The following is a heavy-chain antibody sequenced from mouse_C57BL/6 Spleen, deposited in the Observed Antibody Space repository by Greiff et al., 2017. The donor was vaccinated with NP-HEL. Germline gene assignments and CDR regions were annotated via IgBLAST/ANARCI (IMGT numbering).Heavy chain of an antibody. CDR2: IYPSDSET. CDR1: GYTFTSYW. D-gene: IGHD2-5*01. J-gene: IGHJ4*01. Sequence: VQLQQPGAELVRPGSSVKLSCKASGYTFTSYWMDWVKQRPGQGLEWIGNIYPSDSETHYNQKFKDKATLTVDKSSSTAYMQLSSLTSEDSAVYYCARQGSNYDYAMDYWGQGTSVTVSS. CDR3: ARQGSNYDYAMDY. V-gene: IGHV1-61*01.